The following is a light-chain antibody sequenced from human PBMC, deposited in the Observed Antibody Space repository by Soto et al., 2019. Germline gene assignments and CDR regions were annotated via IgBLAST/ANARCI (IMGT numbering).Light chain of an antibody. CDR3: QQYNSYLFT. Sequence: DIQMTQSPSTLSASVGDRVTITCRASQSISSWLAWYHQKPGKAPKLLIYDASSLESGVPSRFSGSGSGTEFTHAISSLQPDDFATYYFQQYNSYLFTFGPGTKVDIK. CDR2: DAS. CDR1: QSISSW. J-gene: IGKJ3*01. V-gene: IGKV1-5*01.